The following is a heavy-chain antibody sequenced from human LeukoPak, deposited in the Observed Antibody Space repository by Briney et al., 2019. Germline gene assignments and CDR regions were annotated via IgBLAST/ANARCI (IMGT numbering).Heavy chain of an antibody. D-gene: IGHD5-12*01. CDR3: VRLVGGDIDY. J-gene: IGHJ4*02. CDR1: GGSISSYY. CDR2: IYYSGST. Sequence: SETLSLTCTVSGGSISSYYWSWIRQPPGKGLEWIGYIYYSGSTNYNPSLKSRVTISVDTSKNQFSLQLNSVTPEDTAVYYCVRLVGGDIDYWGQGTLVTVSS. V-gene: IGHV4-59*12.